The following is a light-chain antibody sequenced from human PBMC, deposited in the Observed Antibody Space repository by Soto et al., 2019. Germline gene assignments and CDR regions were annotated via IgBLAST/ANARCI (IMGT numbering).Light chain of an antibody. J-gene: IGLJ2*01. CDR1: SGHSSYA. CDR2: VNTDGSH. Sequence: QPVLTQSPSASASLGASVKLTCTLSSGHSSYAIAWHQQQPEKGPRYLMKVNTDGSHNKGDGIPDRFSGSSSGAERYLTISSLQFEDEADYYCQTWGAGFSVVFGGGTKVTVL. V-gene: IGLV4-69*01. CDR3: QTWGAGFSVV.